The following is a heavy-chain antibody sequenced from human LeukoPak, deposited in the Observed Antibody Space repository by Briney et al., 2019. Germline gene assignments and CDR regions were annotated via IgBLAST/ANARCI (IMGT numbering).Heavy chain of an antibody. CDR3: ARGGAGRYFDWFARLDP. CDR2: ISAYNGDT. CDR1: GYTFTSYG. V-gene: IGHV1-18*01. D-gene: IGHD3-9*01. J-gene: IGHJ5*02. Sequence: GASVKASCKASGYTFTSYGISWVRQAPGQGLEWMGWISAYNGDTNYAQKLQGRVTMTTDTSTNTAYMELRSLRSDDTAVYYCARGGAGRYFDWFARLDPWGQGTLVTVSS.